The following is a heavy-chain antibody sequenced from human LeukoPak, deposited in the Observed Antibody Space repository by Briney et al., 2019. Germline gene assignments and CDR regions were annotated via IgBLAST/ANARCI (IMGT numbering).Heavy chain of an antibody. V-gene: IGHV3-11*01. Sequence: PGGSLRLSCAASGFTFSDYYMSWIRQAPGKGLEGVSYISSSGSTIYYADSVKGRFTISRDNAKNSLYLQMNSLRAEDTAVYYCARGGGCSGGSCYSRFYYGMDVWGQGTTVTVSS. CDR1: GFTFSDYY. J-gene: IGHJ6*02. CDR3: ARGGGCSGGSCYSRFYYGMDV. D-gene: IGHD2-15*01. CDR2: ISSSGSTI.